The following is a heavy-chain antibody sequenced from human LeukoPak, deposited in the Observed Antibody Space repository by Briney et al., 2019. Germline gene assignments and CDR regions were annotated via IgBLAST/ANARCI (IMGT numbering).Heavy chain of an antibody. CDR1: GFTFSSYE. D-gene: IGHD5-24*01. J-gene: IGHJ4*02. V-gene: IGHV3-48*03. Sequence: GGSLRLSCATSGFTFSSYEMNWVRQAPGKGLEWVSYISSSDSTIYYADSVKGRFTISRDNAKNSLYLQMNSLRAGDTAVYYCARTIEMATISYFDYWGQGTLVTVSS. CDR3: ARTIEMATISYFDY. CDR2: ISSSDSTI.